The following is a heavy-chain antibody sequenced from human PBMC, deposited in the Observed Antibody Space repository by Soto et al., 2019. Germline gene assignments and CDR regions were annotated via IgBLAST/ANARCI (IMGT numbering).Heavy chain of an antibody. CDR2: MNPNRGNT. J-gene: IGHJ5*02. Sequence: ASVKVSCKASGYTFTSYDINWVRQATGQGLEWMGWMNPNRGNTGYAQKFQGRVTMTRNTSISTAYMELSSLRSEDTAVYYCARAPPPLYSSSWYYTPANWFDPWGQGTLVTV. CDR1: GYTFTSYD. CDR3: ARAPPPLYSSSWYYTPANWFDP. D-gene: IGHD6-13*01. V-gene: IGHV1-8*01.